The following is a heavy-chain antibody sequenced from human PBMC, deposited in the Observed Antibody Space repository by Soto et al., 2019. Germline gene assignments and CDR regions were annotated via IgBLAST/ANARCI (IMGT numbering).Heavy chain of an antibody. CDR2: IYYSGST. CDR3: ARTNYDNLTGYQFDY. J-gene: IGHJ4*02. D-gene: IGHD3-9*01. V-gene: IGHV4-31*03. CDR1: DGSISSGGYF. Sequence: SETLSLTCTVSDGSISSGGYFWSWISKHPGKGMEWIGYIYYSGSTYYNQSLKRRCTISVDTSKNQFPLKLSSVTAADTAVYYCARTNYDNLTGYQFDYWGQGTLVTVSS.